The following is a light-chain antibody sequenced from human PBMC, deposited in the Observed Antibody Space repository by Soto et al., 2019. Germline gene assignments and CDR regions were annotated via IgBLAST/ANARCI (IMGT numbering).Light chain of an antibody. J-gene: IGKJ1*01. Sequence: MSRSPSSLFPSVGARVTITSRPSKDLDKWLPWYKQKPGRAPNLLIYKSSTLRQGVPSRFSGFGSGTEYILTITDLQPDDFATYYCQQYSSYWTFGQGTVVEMK. CDR3: QQYSSYWT. CDR2: KSS. CDR1: KDLDKW. V-gene: IGKV1-5*01.